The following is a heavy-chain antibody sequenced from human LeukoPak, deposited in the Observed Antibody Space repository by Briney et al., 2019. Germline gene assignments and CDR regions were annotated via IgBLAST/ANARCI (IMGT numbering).Heavy chain of an antibody. Sequence: PSETLSLTCTVSGGSISSYYWSWIRQPAGKGLEWIGRIYTNGSTNYNPSLKSRVTMSVDTSKNQFSLKLSSVTAAGTAVYYCAGERYSSGWGAFDIWGQGTMVTVSS. J-gene: IGHJ3*02. CDR1: GGSISSYY. CDR2: IYTNGST. D-gene: IGHD6-19*01. V-gene: IGHV4-4*07. CDR3: AGERYSSGWGAFDI.